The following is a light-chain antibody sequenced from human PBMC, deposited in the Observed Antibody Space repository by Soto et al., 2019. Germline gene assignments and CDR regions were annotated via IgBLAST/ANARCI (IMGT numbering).Light chain of an antibody. CDR2: EVS. V-gene: IGLV2-14*01. CDR1: SSDVGAYNH. J-gene: IGLJ1*01. Sequence: QSVLTQPASVSGSPGQSITISCTVTSSDVGAYNHVAWYQQHPGKAPKSMIYEVSNRPSGVSNRFSGSKSGNTASLTISGLQAEDEADYYCISYTGSSTSYVFGTGTRSPS. CDR3: ISYTGSSTSYV.